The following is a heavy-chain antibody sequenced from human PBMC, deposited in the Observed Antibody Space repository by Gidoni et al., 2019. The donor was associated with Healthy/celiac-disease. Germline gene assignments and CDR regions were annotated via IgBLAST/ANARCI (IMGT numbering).Heavy chain of an antibody. D-gene: IGHD3-3*01. CDR2: MNPNSGNT. CDR1: GYTFTRYD. J-gene: IGHJ5*02. Sequence: QVQLVQSGAEVKKPGASLKVYCKASGYTFTRYDINWVRQATGQGLEWLGWMNPNSGNTGYAQKFQGRVTMTRNTSISTAYMELSSLRSEDTAVYYCARGDYDFWSGANWFDPWGQGTLVTVSS. CDR3: ARGDYDFWSGANWFDP. V-gene: IGHV1-8*01.